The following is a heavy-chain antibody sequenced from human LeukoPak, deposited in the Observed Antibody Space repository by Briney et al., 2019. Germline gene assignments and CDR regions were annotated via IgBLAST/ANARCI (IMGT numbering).Heavy chain of an antibody. CDR1: GFAFDVHG. J-gene: IGHJ4*02. V-gene: IGHV3-20*04. CDR3: ARAHITSPFYFDY. Sequence: GGSLRLSCTASGFAFDVHGMSWVRQVPGKGLEWVSGINWSGGSTGYADPLRGRFTISRDNAKNSLYLQMDSLRAEDTALYYCARAHITSPFYFDYWGQGTLVTVSS. D-gene: IGHD2-2*01. CDR2: INWSGGST.